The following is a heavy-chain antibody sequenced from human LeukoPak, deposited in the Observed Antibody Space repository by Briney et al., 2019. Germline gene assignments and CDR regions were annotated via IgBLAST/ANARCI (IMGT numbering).Heavy chain of an antibody. CDR1: GGSISSYY. CDR2: IHDSGST. D-gene: IGHD6-13*01. J-gene: IGHJ5*02. CDR3: ARRRAEGGSNGHYNWFDP. Sequence: SETLSPTCTVSGGSISSYYWSWVRQPPGKGLEWIGYIHDSGSTNYNPSLKSRVTMSVDTTKNQFSLRLNSVTAADTAVYYCARRRAEGGSNGHYNWFDPWGQGTLVTVSS. V-gene: IGHV4-59*08.